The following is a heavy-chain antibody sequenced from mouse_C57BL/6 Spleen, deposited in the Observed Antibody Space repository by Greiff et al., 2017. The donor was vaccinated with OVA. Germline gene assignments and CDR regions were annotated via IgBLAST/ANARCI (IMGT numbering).Heavy chain of an antibody. J-gene: IGHJ3*01. Sequence: QVQLKESGAELVKPGASVKISCKASGYAISSYWMNWVKQRPGQGLEWIGQIYPGDGDTNYNGKFKGKATLTADTSSSTAYMQLSSLTSEDSAVYFCARTAQATAWCGYWGQGTLVTVSA. CDR1: GYAISSYW. V-gene: IGHV1-80*01. D-gene: IGHD3-2*02. CDR2: IYPGDGDT. CDR3: ARTAQATAWCGY.